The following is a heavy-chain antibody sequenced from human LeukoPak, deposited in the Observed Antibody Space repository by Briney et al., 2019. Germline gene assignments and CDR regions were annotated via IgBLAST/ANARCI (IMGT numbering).Heavy chain of an antibody. Sequence: GRSLRLSCAASGFTFDDYAMHWVRQAPGKGLEWVSGISWNSGSIGYADSVKGRFTISRDNAKNSLYLQMNSLRAEDTALYYCAKDPIAVAAFDIWGQGTMVTVSS. J-gene: IGHJ3*02. CDR3: AKDPIAVAAFDI. CDR1: GFTFDDYA. CDR2: ISWNSGSI. V-gene: IGHV3-9*01. D-gene: IGHD6-19*01.